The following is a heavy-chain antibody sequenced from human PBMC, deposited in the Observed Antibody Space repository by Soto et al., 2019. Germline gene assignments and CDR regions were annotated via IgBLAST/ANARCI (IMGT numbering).Heavy chain of an antibody. CDR1: GFTFSSYS. V-gene: IGHV3-48*02. CDR3: ARVRDTAMETELDY. Sequence: GGSLRLSCAASGFTFSSYSMNWVRQAPGKGLEWVSYISSSSSTIYYADSVKGRFTISRDNAKNSLYLQMNSLRDEDTAVYYCARVRDTAMETELDYWGQGTLVTVSS. D-gene: IGHD5-18*01. J-gene: IGHJ4*02. CDR2: ISSSSSTI.